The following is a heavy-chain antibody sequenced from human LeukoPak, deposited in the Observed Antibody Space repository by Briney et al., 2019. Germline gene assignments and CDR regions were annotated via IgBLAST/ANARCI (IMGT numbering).Heavy chain of an antibody. V-gene: IGHV3-23*01. D-gene: IGHD3-3*01. CDR2: ISGSGGST. CDR1: GGSFSGYY. J-gene: IGHJ4*02. Sequence: ETLSLTCAVYGGSFSGYYWSWVRQAPGKGLEWVSAISGSGGSTYYADSVKGRFTISRDNSKNTLYLQMNSLRAEDTAVYYCRAYDFWSGSHFDYWGQGTLVTVSS. CDR3: RAYDFWSGSHFDY.